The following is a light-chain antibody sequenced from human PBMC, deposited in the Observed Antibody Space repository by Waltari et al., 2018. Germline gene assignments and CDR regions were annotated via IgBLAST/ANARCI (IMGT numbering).Light chain of an antibody. CDR1: ALPTEY. Sequence: SYELTQSPSQSVSPGQTATITCSGDALPTEYVYWYQQKPGQAPVLIIYKDEERPPGIPERFSGSSSGTTATLTISGVQAEDEADYYCQSADSSGTYYVFAAGTKATVL. CDR2: KDE. J-gene: IGLJ1*01. CDR3: QSADSSGTYYV. V-gene: IGLV3-25*03.